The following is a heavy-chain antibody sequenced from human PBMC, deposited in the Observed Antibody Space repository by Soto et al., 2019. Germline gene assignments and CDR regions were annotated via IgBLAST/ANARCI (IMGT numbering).Heavy chain of an antibody. CDR2: IFPADSDT. CDR3: ASSVVVPSTMNYSDY. D-gene: IGHD2-15*01. V-gene: IGHV5-51*01. Sequence: GESLKISCKGSGYSFSNYWIAWVRQMPGKGLEWMGIIFPADSDTKYSPSFQGQVTISADKSISTAYLQWSSLKASDTAMYYCASSVVVPSTMNYSDYWGQGSLVTVS. J-gene: IGHJ4*02. CDR1: GYSFSNYW.